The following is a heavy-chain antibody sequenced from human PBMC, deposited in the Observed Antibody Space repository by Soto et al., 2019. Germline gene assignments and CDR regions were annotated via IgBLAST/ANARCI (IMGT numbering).Heavy chain of an antibody. J-gene: IGHJ4*02. Sequence: GGSLRLSCAASGFTFSSYVVSWVRQAQGKGLEWVSSLSASGTTTYYADSVKGRFTISRDSSKSTLYLQMNSLRAEDTAVYYCAKARYYDTGPFDYWGQGTLVTVSS. D-gene: IGHD3-22*01. CDR2: LSASGTTT. CDR1: GFTFSSYV. CDR3: AKARYYDTGPFDY. V-gene: IGHV3-23*01.